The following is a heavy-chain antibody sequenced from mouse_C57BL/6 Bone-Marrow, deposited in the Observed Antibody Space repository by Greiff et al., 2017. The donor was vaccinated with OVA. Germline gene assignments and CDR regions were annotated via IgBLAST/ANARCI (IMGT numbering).Heavy chain of an antibody. V-gene: IGHV5-4*01. J-gene: IGHJ3*01. D-gene: IGHD1-1*01. CDR3: ARGDYYGSSYAWFAY. Sequence: EVHLVESGGGLVKPGGSLKLSCAASGFTFSSYAMSWVRQTPEKRLEWVATISDGGSYTYYPDNVKGRFTISRDNAKNNLYLQMSHLKSEDTAMYYCARGDYYGSSYAWFAYWGQGTLVTVSA. CDR2: ISDGGSYT. CDR1: GFTFSSYA.